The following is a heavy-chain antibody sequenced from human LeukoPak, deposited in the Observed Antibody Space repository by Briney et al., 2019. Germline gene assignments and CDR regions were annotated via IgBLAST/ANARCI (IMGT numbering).Heavy chain of an antibody. V-gene: IGHV3-20*04. Sequence: GGSLRLSCAASGFTFDDYGMSWVGHAPGRGLEWVSGIKWNGGTTGYADSVKGRFTISRDNAKNSLYLQMNSLRAEDTALYYCARGLSAFDIWGQGTMVTVSS. J-gene: IGHJ3*02. CDR1: GFTFDDYG. CDR3: ARGLSAFDI. CDR2: IKWNGGTT.